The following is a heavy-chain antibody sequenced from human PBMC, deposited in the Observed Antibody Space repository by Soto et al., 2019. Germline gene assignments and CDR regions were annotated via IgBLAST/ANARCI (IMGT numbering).Heavy chain of an antibody. CDR2: ISAYNGNT. CDR3: ARDFVMPDFWSGYYTPYYFDY. J-gene: IGHJ4*02. Sequence: ASVKVSCKASGYTFTSYGISWVRQAPGQGLEWMGWISAYNGNTNYAQKLQGRVTMTTDTSTSTAYMELRSLRSDDTAVYYCARDFVMPDFWSGYYTPYYFDYSGQGTLVTVSS. D-gene: IGHD3-3*01. V-gene: IGHV1-18*01. CDR1: GYTFTSYG.